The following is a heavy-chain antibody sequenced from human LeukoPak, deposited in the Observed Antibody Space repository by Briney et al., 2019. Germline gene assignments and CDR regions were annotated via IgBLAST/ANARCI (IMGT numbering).Heavy chain of an antibody. D-gene: IGHD3-16*02. CDR1: GYSISSGHY. CDR2: IYSRGST. J-gene: IGHJ4*02. Sequence: SETLSLTCTVSGYSISSGHYWGWIRQPPGKGLEWIGNIYSRGSTYYNPSLRGRVTISLDTSKNQFSLKLRSVTAADTAVYYCARYDVWGSYRAFDYWGQGTLVTVSS. CDR3: ARYDVWGSYRAFDY. V-gene: IGHV4-38-2*02.